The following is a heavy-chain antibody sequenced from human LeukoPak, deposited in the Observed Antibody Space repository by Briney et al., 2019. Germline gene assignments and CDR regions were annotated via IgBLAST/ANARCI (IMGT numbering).Heavy chain of an antibody. CDR2: INHSGST. CDR3: ARGRLQLWSGRGYFDY. CDR1: GGSFSGYY. J-gene: IGHJ4*02. D-gene: IGHD5-18*01. V-gene: IGHV4-34*01. Sequence: SETLSLTCAVYGGSFSGYYWSWIRQPPGKGLEWIGEINHSGSTNYNPSLKSRVTMSVDTSKNQFALKLSSVTAPDTAVYYCARGRLQLWSGRGYFDYWGQGTLVTVSS.